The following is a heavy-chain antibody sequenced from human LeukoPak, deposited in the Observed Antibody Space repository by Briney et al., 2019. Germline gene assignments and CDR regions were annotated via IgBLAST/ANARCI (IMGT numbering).Heavy chain of an antibody. CDR2: ISYDGSNK. CDR3: ARVGDFSVAAFDI. CDR1: GGSISSSS. Sequence: LSLTCTVSGGSISSSSYYWGWIRQPPGKGLEWVAVISYDGSNKYYADSVKGRFTISRDNSKNTLYLQMNSLRAEDTAVYYCARVGDFSVAAFDIWGQGTMVTVSS. V-gene: IGHV3-30*03. J-gene: IGHJ3*02. D-gene: IGHD3-16*01.